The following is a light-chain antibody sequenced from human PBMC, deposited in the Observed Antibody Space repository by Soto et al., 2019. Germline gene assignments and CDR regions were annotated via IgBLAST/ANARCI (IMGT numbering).Light chain of an antibody. CDR2: GIS. CDR3: QQHGQWPIT. V-gene: IGKV3D-15*01. J-gene: IGKJ5*01. CDR1: QSVSSN. Sequence: EIVMTQSPATLSVSPGERATLSVRASQSVSSNLAWYQQKPGQAPRLLIYGISKRATDIPDRFSGSGSGTEFTLTISSLQPEDFATYYCQQHGQWPITFGQGTRLEI.